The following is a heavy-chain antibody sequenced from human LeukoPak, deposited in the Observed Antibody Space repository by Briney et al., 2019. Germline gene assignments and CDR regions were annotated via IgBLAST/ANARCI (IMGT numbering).Heavy chain of an antibody. Sequence: NPSETLSLTCAVYGGSFSGYYWSWIRQPPGKGLEWIGEINHSGSTNYNPSLKSRVTISVDTSKNRFSLKLSSVTAADTAVYYCARRWYSSSHPWWFDPWGQGTLVTVSS. CDR3: ARRWYSSSHPWWFDP. V-gene: IGHV4-34*01. D-gene: IGHD6-13*01. J-gene: IGHJ5*02. CDR2: INHSGST. CDR1: GGSFSGYY.